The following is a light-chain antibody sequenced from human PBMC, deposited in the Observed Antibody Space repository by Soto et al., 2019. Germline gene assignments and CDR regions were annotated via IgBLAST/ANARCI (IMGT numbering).Light chain of an antibody. J-gene: IGLJ1*01. V-gene: IGLV1-51*01. CDR3: GSWDSSLGAYV. Sequence: QSVMTQPPSVSAAPGQRVTISCSGSSSNIGGNSVSWYQQLPGTAPKLLIYDDDKRPSGIPDRFSGSKSGTSATLGITGFQTGDEADHYCGSWDSSLGAYVFGTGTKLTVL. CDR2: DDD. CDR1: SSNIGGNS.